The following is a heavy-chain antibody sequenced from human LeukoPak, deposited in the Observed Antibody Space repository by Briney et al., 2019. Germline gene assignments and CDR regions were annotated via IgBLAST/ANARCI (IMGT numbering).Heavy chain of an antibody. J-gene: IGHJ3*02. D-gene: IGHD1-1*01. CDR2: ISYDGSNK. Sequence: GGSLRLSCAASGFTFSSYAMHWVRQAPGKGLEWVAVISYDGSNKYYADSVKGRFTISRDNSKNTLYLQMNSLRAEDTAVYYCARANWPNAFDIWGQGTMVTVSS. CDR3: ARANWPNAFDI. V-gene: IGHV3-30-3*01. CDR1: GFTFSSYA.